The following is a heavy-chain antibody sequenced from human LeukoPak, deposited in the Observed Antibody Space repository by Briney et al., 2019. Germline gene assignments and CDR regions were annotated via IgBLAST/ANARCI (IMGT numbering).Heavy chain of an antibody. CDR3: ARDSSVSIWSFDFDY. CDR2: IWYDGSNK. V-gene: IGHV3-33*01. J-gene: IGHJ4*02. CDR1: GITFSSYG. D-gene: IGHD3-3*01. Sequence: PGGSLRLSCAASGITFSSYGMHWVRQAPGKGLEWVAVIWYDGSNKYYADSVKGRFTISRDNSKNTLYLQMNSLRAEDTAVYYCARDSSVSIWSFDFDYWGQGTLVTVSS.